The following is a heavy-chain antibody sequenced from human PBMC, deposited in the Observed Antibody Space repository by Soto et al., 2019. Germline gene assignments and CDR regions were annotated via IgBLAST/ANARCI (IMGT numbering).Heavy chain of an antibody. J-gene: IGHJ3*02. Sequence: GSLRLSCAASGFTFSSYAMHWVRQAPGKGLEWVAVISYDGSNKYYADSVKGRFTISRDNSKNTLYLQMNSLRAEDTAVYYCAKSAGYSDGFRGEVFDIWGQGTMVNVSS. CDR2: ISYDGSNK. CDR1: GFTFSSYA. V-gene: IGHV3-30-3*02. CDR3: AKSAGYSDGFRGEVFDI. D-gene: IGHD5-18*01.